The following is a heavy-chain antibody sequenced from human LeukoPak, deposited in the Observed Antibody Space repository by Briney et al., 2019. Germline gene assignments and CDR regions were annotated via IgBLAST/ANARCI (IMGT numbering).Heavy chain of an antibody. Sequence: ASVKVSCKASGYTFTSYGISWVRQAPGQGLEWMGWISAYNGNTNYAQKLQGRVTMTTDTSTSTAYMELRSLRSDDTAVYYCARVVGYPTETFSYMDVWGKGTTVTVPS. V-gene: IGHV1-18*01. J-gene: IGHJ6*03. D-gene: IGHD6-25*01. CDR3: ARVVGYPTETFSYMDV. CDR2: ISAYNGNT. CDR1: GYTFTSYG.